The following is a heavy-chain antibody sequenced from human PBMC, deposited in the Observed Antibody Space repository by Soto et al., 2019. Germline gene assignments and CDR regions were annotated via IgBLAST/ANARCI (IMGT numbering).Heavy chain of an antibody. V-gene: IGHV3-11*05. CDR2: ITTSSTDA. J-gene: IGHJ4*02. CDR3: VRVSRHSRSRLWPDY. CDR1: GFTFSDYY. Sequence: QVQLVESGGGLVKPGESLRLSCAASGFTFSDYYMSWIRQAPGKGLEWISYITTSSTDANYADSVTGRFTISRDNAKTSLYLQMNSLRAEDTAMYYCVRVSRHSRSRLWPDYWGQGTLVTVSS. D-gene: IGHD6-13*01.